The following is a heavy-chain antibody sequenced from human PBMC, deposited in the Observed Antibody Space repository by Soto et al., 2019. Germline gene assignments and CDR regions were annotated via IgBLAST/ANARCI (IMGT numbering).Heavy chain of an antibody. CDR2: IIPIFGTA. CDR1: GGTFSSYA. CDR3: ASASGQVGTAIHPYYYGMDV. Sequence: QMQLVQSGAEVKKPGSSVKVSCKASGGTFSSYAISWVRQAPGQGLEWMGGIIPIFGTANYAQKFQGRVTITADESTSTAYMELSSLRSEDTALYYCASASGQVGTAIHPYYYGMDVWGQGTTVTVSS. D-gene: IGHD2-21*02. V-gene: IGHV1-69*01. J-gene: IGHJ6*02.